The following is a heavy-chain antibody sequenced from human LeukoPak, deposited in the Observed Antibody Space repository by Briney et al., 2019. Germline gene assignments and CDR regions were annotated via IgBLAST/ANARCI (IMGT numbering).Heavy chain of an antibody. CDR2: INHSGST. V-gene: IGHV4-34*01. CDR1: GGSFSGYY. CDR3: ARGRTQLQLRGFYYGMDV. Sequence: SETLSLTCAAYGGSFSGYYWSWIRQPPGKGLEWIGEINHSGSTNYNPSLKSRVTISVDTSKNQFSLKLTSVTAADTAVYYCARGRTQLQLRGFYYGMDVWGQGTTVTVSS. J-gene: IGHJ6*02. D-gene: IGHD5-18*01.